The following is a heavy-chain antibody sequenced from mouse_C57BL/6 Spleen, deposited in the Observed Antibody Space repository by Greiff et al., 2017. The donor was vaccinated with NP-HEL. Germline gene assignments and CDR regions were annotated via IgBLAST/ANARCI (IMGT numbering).Heavy chain of an antibody. D-gene: IGHD1-1*01. V-gene: IGHV14-1*01. CDR2: IDPEDGDT. J-gene: IGHJ1*03. CDR1: GFNIKDYY. Sequence: VQLQQSGAELVRPGASVKLSCTASGFNIKDYYMHWVKQRPERGLEWIGRIDPEDGDTEYAPKFQGKATMTADTSSNTAYLQLSSLTSEDTAVYYCTSLITTVVAQDFDVWGTGTTVTVSS. CDR3: TSLITTVVAQDFDV.